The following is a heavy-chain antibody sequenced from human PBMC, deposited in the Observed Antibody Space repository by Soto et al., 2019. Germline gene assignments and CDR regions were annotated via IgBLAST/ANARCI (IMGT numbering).Heavy chain of an antibody. V-gene: IGHV4-34*01. D-gene: IGHD3-3*01. Sequence: SETLSLTCAVYGGSFSGYYWSWIRQPPGKGLEWIGEINHSGSTNYNPSLKSRVTISVDTSKNQFSLKLSSVTAADTAVYYCARAASITIYRYYYYMDVWGKGTTVTVSS. CDR2: INHSGST. CDR3: ARAASITIYRYYYYMDV. J-gene: IGHJ6*03. CDR1: GGSFSGYY.